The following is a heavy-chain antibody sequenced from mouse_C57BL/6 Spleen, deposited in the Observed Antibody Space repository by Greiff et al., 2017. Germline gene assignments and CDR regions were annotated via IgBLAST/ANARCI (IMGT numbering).Heavy chain of an antibody. CDR1: GYTFTSYW. CDR2: IDPSDSYT. Sequence: QVQLQQPGAELVKPGASVKLSCKASGYTFTSYWMQWVKQRPGQGLEWIGEIDPSDSYTNYNQKFKGKATLTVDPSSSTAYMQLSSLTSEDSAVYYCASGGSSPWYFDVWGTGTTVTVSS. D-gene: IGHD1-1*01. V-gene: IGHV1-50*01. CDR3: ASGGSSPWYFDV. J-gene: IGHJ1*03.